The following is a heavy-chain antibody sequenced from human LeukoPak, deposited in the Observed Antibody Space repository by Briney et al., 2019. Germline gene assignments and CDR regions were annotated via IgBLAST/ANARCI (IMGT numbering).Heavy chain of an antibody. CDR3: ARGGNYDILTGPYYFDY. CDR2: IIPIFGTA. CDR1: GYTFTGYY. V-gene: IGHV1-69*05. Sequence: SVKVSCKASGYTFTGYYMHWVRQAPGQGLEWMGGIIPIFGTANYAQKFQGRVTITTDESTSTAYMELSSLRSEDTAVYYCARGGNYDILTGPYYFDYWGQGTLVTVSS. D-gene: IGHD3-9*01. J-gene: IGHJ4*02.